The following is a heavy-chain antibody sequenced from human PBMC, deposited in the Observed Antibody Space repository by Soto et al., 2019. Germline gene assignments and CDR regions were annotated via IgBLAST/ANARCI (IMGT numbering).Heavy chain of an antibody. CDR3: ARPIFGVGYYYYGMDV. CDR2: INAGNGNT. Sequence: ASVKVSCKASGYTFTSYAMHWVRQAPGQRLEWMGWINAGNGNTKYSQKFQGRVTITRDTSASTAYMELSSLRSEDTAVYYCARPIFGVGYYYYGMDVWGQGTTVTVSS. CDR1: GYTFTSYA. D-gene: IGHD3-3*01. V-gene: IGHV1-3*01. J-gene: IGHJ6*02.